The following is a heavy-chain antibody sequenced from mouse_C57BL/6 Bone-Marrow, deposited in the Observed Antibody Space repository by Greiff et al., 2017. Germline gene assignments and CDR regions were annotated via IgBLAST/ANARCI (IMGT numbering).Heavy chain of an antibody. CDR2: IYPGGGYT. Sequence: VQLQQSGAELVRPGTSVKLSCKASGYTFTNYWIGWARQRPGHGLEWIGDIYPGGGYTNYNEKFKGKATLTADKATSTAYMQFSSLTSEDSAIYYCARHSNYGYAMDYWGQGTSVTVSS. V-gene: IGHV1-63*01. CDR1: GYTFTNYW. CDR3: ARHSNYGYAMDY. D-gene: IGHD2-5*01. J-gene: IGHJ4*01.